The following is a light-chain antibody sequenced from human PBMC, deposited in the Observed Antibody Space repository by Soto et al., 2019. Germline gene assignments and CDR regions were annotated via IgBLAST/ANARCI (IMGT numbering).Light chain of an antibody. CDR2: GAS. Sequence: EIVLTQSPGTLSLSPGERATLSCRASQSVSNNYLAWYQQKPGQAPRLLIYGASNRTTGIPDRFSGSGSGTDFTLTISRLELEDFAVYYCQQYGSSAITFGQGTRLEIK. J-gene: IGKJ5*01. CDR3: QQYGSSAIT. CDR1: QSVSNNY. V-gene: IGKV3-20*01.